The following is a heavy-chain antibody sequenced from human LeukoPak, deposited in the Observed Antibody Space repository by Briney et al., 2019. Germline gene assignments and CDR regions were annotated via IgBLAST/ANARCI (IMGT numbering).Heavy chain of an antibody. CDR2: IYYSGST. CDR1: GGSISSYY. J-gene: IGHJ4*02. V-gene: IGHV4-59*01. Sequence: PAETLSLTCTVSGGSISSYYWSWIRQPPGKGLEWIGYIYYSGSTNYNPSLKSRVTISVDTSKNQLSLELSSVTAADTAVYYCAKNKLAFDNWGQGTLVTVSS. CDR3: AKNKLAFDN.